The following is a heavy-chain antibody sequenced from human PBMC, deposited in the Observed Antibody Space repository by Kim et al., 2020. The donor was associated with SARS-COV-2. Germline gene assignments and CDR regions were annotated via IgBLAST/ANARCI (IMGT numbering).Heavy chain of an antibody. CDR1: GFTFSGSA. J-gene: IGHJ4*02. Sequence: GGSLRLSCAASGFTFSGSAMHWVRQASGKGLEWVGRIRSKANSYATAYAASVKGRFTISRDDSKNTAYLQMNSLKTEDTAVYYCTRSYGYSSGWPFDYWGQGTLVTVSS. D-gene: IGHD6-19*01. CDR3: TRSYGYSSGWPFDY. CDR2: IRSKANSYAT. V-gene: IGHV3-73*01.